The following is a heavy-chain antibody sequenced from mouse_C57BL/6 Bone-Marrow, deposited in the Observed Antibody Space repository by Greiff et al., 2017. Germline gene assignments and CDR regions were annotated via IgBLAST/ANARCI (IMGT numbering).Heavy chain of an antibody. D-gene: IGHD1-1*01. CDR3: TTPTSTTVVATRYAMDY. CDR2: IYPENGDT. J-gene: IGHJ4*01. CDR1: GFNITDDY. V-gene: IGHV14-4*01. Sequence: EVKLMESGAELVRPGASVKLSCTASGFNITDDYMHWVKQRPEQGLEWIGWIYPENGDTEYASKFQGKATITADTSSNTAYLQLSSLKSEDTDVYDCTTPTSTTVVATRYAMDYWGQGTSVTVSS.